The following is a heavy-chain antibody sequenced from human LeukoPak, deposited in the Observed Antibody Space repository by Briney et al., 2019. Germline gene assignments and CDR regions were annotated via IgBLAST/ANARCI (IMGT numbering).Heavy chain of an antibody. CDR3: ARVAVEMASWFDP. D-gene: IGHD5-24*01. Sequence: GASVKVSCNASGYIFTGYHMHWVRHPPGQGLEWMGWINPNSGDTNYAQKFQGRVTMTRDTSIRRVYMELSRLRSDDTAVYCCARVAVEMASWFDPWGQGTLLTVSS. J-gene: IGHJ5*02. CDR2: INPNSGDT. V-gene: IGHV1-2*02. CDR1: GYIFTGYH.